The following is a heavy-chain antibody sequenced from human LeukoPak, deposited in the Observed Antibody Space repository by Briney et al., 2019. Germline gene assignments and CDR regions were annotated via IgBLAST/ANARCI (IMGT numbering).Heavy chain of an antibody. CDR2: INHSGST. D-gene: IGHD4-17*01. CDR3: ARDLVTTVFYFDY. V-gene: IGHV4-34*01. J-gene: IGHJ4*02. Sequence: SETLSLTCAVYGGSFSGYYWSWIRQPPGKGLEWIGEINHSGSTNYNPSLKSRVTISVDTSKNQLSLKLSSVTAADTAVYYCARDLVTTVFYFDYWGKGTLVTVSS. CDR1: GGSFSGYY.